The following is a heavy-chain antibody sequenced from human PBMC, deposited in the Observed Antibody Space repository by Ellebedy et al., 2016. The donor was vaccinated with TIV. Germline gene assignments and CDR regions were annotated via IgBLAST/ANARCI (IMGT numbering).Heavy chain of an antibody. CDR3: ARAIRDQLLSDY. CDR1: GYTFNNYD. J-gene: IGHJ4*02. CDR2: MNPDSGNT. D-gene: IGHD2-2*01. V-gene: IGHV1-8*01. Sequence: AASVKVSCKASGYTFNNYDSNWVRQATGQGLEWMGWMNPDSGNTGYAQNFQGRVTMTRDTSISTAYMELRSLRSEDTAVYYCARAIRDQLLSDYWGQGSLVTVSS.